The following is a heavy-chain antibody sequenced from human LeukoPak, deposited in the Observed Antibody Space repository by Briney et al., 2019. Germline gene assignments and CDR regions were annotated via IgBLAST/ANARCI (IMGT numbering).Heavy chain of an antibody. J-gene: IGHJ4*02. CDR3: ARDTCSSTSCYPTFDY. CDR1: GFTFSSYA. D-gene: IGHD2-2*01. V-gene: IGHV3-30-3*01. Sequence: GRSLRLSCAASGFTFSSYAMHWVRQAPGKGLEWVAVISYDGSNKYYADSVKGRFIISRDNSKNTLYLQMNSLRAEDTAVYYCARDTCSSTSCYPTFDYWGQGTLVTVSS. CDR2: ISYDGSNK.